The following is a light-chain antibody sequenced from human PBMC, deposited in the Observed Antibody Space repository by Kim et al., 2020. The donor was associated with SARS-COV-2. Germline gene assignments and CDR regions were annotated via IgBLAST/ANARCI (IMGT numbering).Light chain of an antibody. V-gene: IGLV3-19*01. CDR3: QSRDSGGNVL. Sequence: SELTQDPTVSVALGQTVRITCQGDSLRSYYATWYQQRPRQAPVLVIYGRNNRPSGIPDRFSGSSSGNTASLTISGAQAEDEADFYCQSRDSGGNVLFGGGTQLTVL. J-gene: IGLJ2*01. CDR2: GRN. CDR1: SLRSYY.